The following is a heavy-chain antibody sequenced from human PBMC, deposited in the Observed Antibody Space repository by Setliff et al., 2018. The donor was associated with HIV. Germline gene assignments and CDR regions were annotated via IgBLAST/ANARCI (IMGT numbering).Heavy chain of an antibody. Sequence: SETLSLTCTVSGDSISSHDWWSWVRQPPGKGLEWIGEIHHSGSTNYGPSLKSRVTILVDKSKNQFSLKLSSVTAADTAVYYCARVRKTTPGAFDIWGQGTMVTVSS. D-gene: IGHD2-15*01. V-gene: IGHV4-4*02. J-gene: IGHJ3*02. CDR1: GDSISSHDW. CDR3: ARVRKTTPGAFDI. CDR2: IHHSGST.